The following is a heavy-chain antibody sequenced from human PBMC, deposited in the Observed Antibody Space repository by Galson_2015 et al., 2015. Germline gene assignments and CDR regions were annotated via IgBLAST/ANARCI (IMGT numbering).Heavy chain of an antibody. CDR1: GFTVSSNY. D-gene: IGHD2-15*01. CDR2: ISSSSSTI. CDR3: AREPCCSGGSCYGFDY. V-gene: IGHV3-48*02. J-gene: IGHJ4*02. Sequence: SLRLSCAASGFTVSSNYMNWVRQAPGKGLEWVSYISSSSSTIYYADSVKGRFTISRDNAKNSLYLQMNSLRDEDTAVYYCAREPCCSGGSCYGFDYWGQGALVTVSS.